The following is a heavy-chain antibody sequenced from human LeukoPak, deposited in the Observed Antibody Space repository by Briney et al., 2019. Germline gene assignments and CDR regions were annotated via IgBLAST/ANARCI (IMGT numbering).Heavy chain of an antibody. CDR3: GRDALVGYFSYYYMDV. CDR2: ISNSGST. J-gene: IGHJ6*03. CDR1: GGSISSHY. Sequence: SETLSLTCTVSGGSISSHYWTWIRQSPVKGLEWIGDISNSGSTSYNPSLKSRVTISIDTSKNQFSLKLSSVTAADTAVYYCGRDALVGYFSYYYMDVWGKGTTVNVSS. D-gene: IGHD2-15*01. V-gene: IGHV4-59*11.